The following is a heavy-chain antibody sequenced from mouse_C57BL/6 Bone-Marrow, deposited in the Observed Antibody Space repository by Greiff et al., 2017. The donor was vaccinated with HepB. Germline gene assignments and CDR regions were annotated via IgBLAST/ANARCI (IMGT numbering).Heavy chain of an antibody. J-gene: IGHJ3*01. CDR3: ERAGLRRSFAY. D-gene: IGHD2-2*01. CDR2: INPGSGGT. V-gene: IGHV1-54*01. Sequence: QVQLQQSGAELVRPGTSVKVSCKASGYAFTNYLIEWVKQRPGQGLEWIGVINPGSGGTNYNEKFKGKATLTADKSSSTAYMQLSSLTSEDSAVYFCERAGLRRSFAYWGQGTLVTVSA. CDR1: GYAFTNYL.